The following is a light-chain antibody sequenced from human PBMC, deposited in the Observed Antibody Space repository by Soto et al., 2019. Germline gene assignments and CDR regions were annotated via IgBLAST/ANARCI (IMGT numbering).Light chain of an antibody. CDR2: DVT. J-gene: IGLJ1*01. CDR3: SSYTSSSTPDV. CDR1: SSDVGGYNY. V-gene: IGLV2-14*01. Sequence: QSVLTQPASVSGSPGQSITISCTGTSSDVGGYNYVSWYQQHPVKAPKLMIYDVTNLPSGVSDRFSGSKSGNTASLTISGLQAEDEADYYCSSYTSSSTPDVFGTGTKLTVL.